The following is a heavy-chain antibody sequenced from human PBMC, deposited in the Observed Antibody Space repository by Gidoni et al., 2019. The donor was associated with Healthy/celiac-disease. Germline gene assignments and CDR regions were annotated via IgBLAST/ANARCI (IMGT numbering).Heavy chain of an antibody. V-gene: IGHV4-39*01. D-gene: IGHD3-10*01. Sequence: QLQLQESGPGLVKPSETLSLTCTVSGGSISSSSYYWGWIRQPPGKGLEWIGSIYYSGSTYYNPSLKSRVTISVDTSKNQFSLKLSSVTAADTAVYYCARQYTMVRGVDYWGQGTLVTVSS. CDR2: IYYSGST. CDR3: ARQYTMVRGVDY. J-gene: IGHJ4*02. CDR1: GGSISSSSYY.